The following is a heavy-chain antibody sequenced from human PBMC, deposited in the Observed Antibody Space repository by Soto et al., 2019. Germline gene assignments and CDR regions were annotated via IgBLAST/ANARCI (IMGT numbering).Heavy chain of an antibody. CDR2: ISHSGST. V-gene: IGHV4-34*01. CDR1: GGSFSGYY. D-gene: IGHD1-1*01. Sequence: TLSLTCAVYGGSFSGYYWSWIRQPPGKGLEWIGEISHSGSTNYNPSLKSRVTISVDTSKNQFSLKLSSVTAADTAVYYCARGQMGGNSYYFDYWGQGTLVTVSS. CDR3: ARGQMGGNSYYFDY. J-gene: IGHJ4*02.